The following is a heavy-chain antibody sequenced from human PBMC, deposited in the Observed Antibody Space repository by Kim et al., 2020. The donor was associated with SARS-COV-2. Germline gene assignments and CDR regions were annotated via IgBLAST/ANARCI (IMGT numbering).Heavy chain of an antibody. CDR1: GYSISSCYY. J-gene: IGHJ5*02. Sequence: SETLSLTCTVSGYSISSCYYWCCIRQPPGKGLEWIGSIYHSGSTYYNPSLKSRVTISVDTAKNQFSLKLSSVTAADTAVYYCAGGAGEYYGSGSYYNHPYDWFDPWGQGTLVTVYS. V-gene: IGHV4-38-2*02. D-gene: IGHD3-10*01. CDR2: IYHSGST. CDR3: AGGAGEYYGSGSYYNHPYDWFDP.